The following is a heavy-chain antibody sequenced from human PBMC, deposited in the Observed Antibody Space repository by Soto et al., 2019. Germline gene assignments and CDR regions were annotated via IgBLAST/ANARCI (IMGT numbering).Heavy chain of an antibody. V-gene: IGHV4-59*02. CDR3: ARGSRYPTVYYGMDV. J-gene: IGHJ6*02. CDR1: GDSVSSCY. Sequence: QVQLQESGPGLVKPSETLSLTCSVSGDSVSSCYWRRIRQPPGKGLETIGYVYYDGSTNYNPSLETRVTLSINTTKNQPSLMLISVTGADNALYHCARGSRYPTVYYGMDVWGQGTTVAVSS. CDR2: VYYDGST. D-gene: IGHD1-26*01.